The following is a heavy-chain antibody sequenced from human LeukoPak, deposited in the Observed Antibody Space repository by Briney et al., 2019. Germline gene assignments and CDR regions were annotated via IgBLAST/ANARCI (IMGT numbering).Heavy chain of an antibody. D-gene: IGHD3-16*01. J-gene: IGHJ4*02. Sequence: PRASVKVSCKASGYTFTSYYMHWVRQAPGQGLEWVGIINPSVGSTSYAPKLQGRVTMTRDTSTNTVYMELSSLRSEDTAVYYCARAPANYGIDDYWGQGTLVTVSS. V-gene: IGHV1-46*04. CDR3: ARAPANYGIDDY. CDR1: GYTFTSYY. CDR2: INPSVGST.